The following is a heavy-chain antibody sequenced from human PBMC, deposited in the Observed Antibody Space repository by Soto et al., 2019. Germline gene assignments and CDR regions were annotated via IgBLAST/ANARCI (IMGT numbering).Heavy chain of an antibody. CDR3: ARRFYGDYANWFDH. CDR1: GGSISSGGYY. V-gene: IGHV4-31*03. CDR2: IYYSGST. Sequence: QVQLQESGPGLVKPSQTLSLTCTVSGGSISSGGYYWSWIRQHPGKGLEWIGYIYYSGSTYYNPSLKSRVTISVDTSKNQFSLKVSSVTAADTAVYYCARRFYGDYANWFDHWGQGTLVTVSS. J-gene: IGHJ5*02. D-gene: IGHD4-17*01.